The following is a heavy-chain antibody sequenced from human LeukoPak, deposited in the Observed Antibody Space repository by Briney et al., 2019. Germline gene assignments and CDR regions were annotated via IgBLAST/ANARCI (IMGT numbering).Heavy chain of an antibody. V-gene: IGHV3-23*01. CDR1: GFTFSSYA. J-gene: IGHJ3*02. Sequence: GGSLRLSCAASGFTFSSYAMSWVRQAPGQGLEWVSAISGSGGSTYYAASVKGRFNISRDNSKNTLYLQMNSLRAEDTAVYYCANSVKGDAFDIWGQGTMVTASS. CDR3: ANSVKGDAFDI. CDR2: ISGSGGST.